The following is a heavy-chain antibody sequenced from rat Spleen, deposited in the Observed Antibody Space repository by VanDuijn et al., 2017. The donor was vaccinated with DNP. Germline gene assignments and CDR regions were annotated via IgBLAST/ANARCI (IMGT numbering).Heavy chain of an antibody. Sequence: EVKLVESGGGLVQPGRSLKLSCVASGFNFNDYWMGWVRQAPGKGLEWIGEINKDSIAINYSPSLKDKVTISRDNAQNTLFLQMRELGSEDTAIYYCTKGPNYGGDSDYFDYWGQGVMVTVSS. CDR1: GFNFNDYW. J-gene: IGHJ2*01. CDR2: INKDSIAI. D-gene: IGHD1-11*01. V-gene: IGHV4-2*01. CDR3: TKGPNYGGDSDYFDY.